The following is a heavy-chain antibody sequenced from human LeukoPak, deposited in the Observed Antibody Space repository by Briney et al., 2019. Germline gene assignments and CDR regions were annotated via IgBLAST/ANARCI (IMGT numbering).Heavy chain of an antibody. CDR1: GGSISSGDYY. Sequence: SQTLSLTCTVSGGSISSGDYYWSWIRQPPGKGLEWIGYIYYSGSTYYNPSLKSRVTISVDTSKNQFSLKLSSVTAADTAVYYCARDVPPYYDFWTERGAFDIWGQGTMVTVSS. V-gene: IGHV4-30-4*08. D-gene: IGHD3-3*01. CDR2: IYYSGST. CDR3: ARDVPPYYDFWTERGAFDI. J-gene: IGHJ3*02.